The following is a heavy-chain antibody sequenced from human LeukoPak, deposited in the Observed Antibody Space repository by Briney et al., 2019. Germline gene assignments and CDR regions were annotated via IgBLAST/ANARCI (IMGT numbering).Heavy chain of an antibody. D-gene: IGHD2-15*01. CDR1: GFTFSSYA. Sequence: PGGSLRLSCAASGFTFSSYARIWVRKAPGKGLEWLSAISGSGDSTYYADSVKGRFTISRDNSKNTLYLQINSLRADGTAVYYCAKQFSSAVGSAVDCWGQGTLVTVSS. CDR2: ISGSGDST. CDR3: AKQFSSAVGSAVDC. V-gene: IGHV3-23*01. J-gene: IGHJ4*02.